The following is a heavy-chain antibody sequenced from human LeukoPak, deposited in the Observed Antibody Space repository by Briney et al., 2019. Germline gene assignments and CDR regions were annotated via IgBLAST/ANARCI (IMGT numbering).Heavy chain of an antibody. CDR1: GFTFSDYS. CDR3: ASDPFTRGHY. D-gene: IGHD2-2*01. CDR2: ISSSSSYI. Sequence: GGSLRLSCACAASGFTFSDYSMNWVRQAPGKGLEWVSSISSSSSYIYYADSVKGRFTISRDNAKNSLYLQMNSLRAEDTGVYYCASDPFTRGHYWGQGTLVTVSS. V-gene: IGHV3-21*01. J-gene: IGHJ4*02.